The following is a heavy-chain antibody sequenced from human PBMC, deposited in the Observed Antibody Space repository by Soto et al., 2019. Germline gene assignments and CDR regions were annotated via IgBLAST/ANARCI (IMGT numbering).Heavy chain of an antibody. D-gene: IGHD4-17*01. CDR2: IYYTGST. CDR1: CGSMSSNY. J-gene: IGHJ4*02. V-gene: IGHV4-59*12. Sequence: PSETLSLTCTVSCGSMSSNYWTWIRQSPGKGLEWIGYIYYTGSTKYNPSLKSRVTISLDTSKNQFSLRLTSVTSADTAVYYCARGGSYGDFFDYWGQGAQVTSPQ. CDR3: ARGGSYGDFFDY.